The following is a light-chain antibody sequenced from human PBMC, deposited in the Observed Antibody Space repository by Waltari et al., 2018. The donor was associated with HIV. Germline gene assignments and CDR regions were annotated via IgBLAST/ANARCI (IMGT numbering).Light chain of an antibody. J-gene: IGKJ1*01. V-gene: IGKV3-15*01. CDR3: QQYDNWPPGT. CDR2: GAS. Sequence: EMSLTQSPDTLSVSPGETANLSCRASQTINNRLAWYQQRPCQSPRLLIFGASTRPTGVPARFEGSGSGTDFTLTISSLQAEDFAVYYCQQYDNWPPGTFGQGTKVE. CDR1: QTINNR.